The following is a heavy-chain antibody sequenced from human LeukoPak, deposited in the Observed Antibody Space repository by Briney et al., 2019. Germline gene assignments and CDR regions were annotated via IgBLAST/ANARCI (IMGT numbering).Heavy chain of an antibody. Sequence: SETLSLTCSVSGVSISDYHWIWIRQPPAKGLEWMGYFSYSGSTRYNPSLKSRVTMSVDTSKNQFSLRLNSVAAADTAVYYCARMYSGTSHYFDFWGQGTLVTVSS. J-gene: IGHJ4*02. V-gene: IGHV4-59*01. CDR2: FSYSGST. D-gene: IGHD1-26*01. CDR3: ARMYSGTSHYFDF. CDR1: GVSISDYH.